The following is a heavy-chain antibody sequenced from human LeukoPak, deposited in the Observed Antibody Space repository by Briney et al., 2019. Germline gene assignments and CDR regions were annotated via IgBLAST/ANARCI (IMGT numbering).Heavy chain of an antibody. D-gene: IGHD6-19*01. CDR2: ISYDGSNK. V-gene: IGHV3-30*18. J-gene: IGHJ6*02. CDR3: AKDRPVAGNYYYYGMDV. Sequence: GGSLTLPCTASGLTFSRYGMHWLRQATGKALEWVAVISYDGSNKYYADSVKGRFTISRDNSKNTMYLQMNSLRAEDKAVYYCAKDRPVAGNYYYYGMDVWGQGTTVTVSS. CDR1: GLTFSRYG.